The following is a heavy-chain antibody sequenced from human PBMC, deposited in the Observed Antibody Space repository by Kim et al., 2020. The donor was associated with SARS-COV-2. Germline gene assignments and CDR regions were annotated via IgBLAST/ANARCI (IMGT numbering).Heavy chain of an antibody. D-gene: IGHD2-21*02. CDR1: GFTFTSSA. V-gene: IGHV1-58*01. Sequence: SVKVSCKASGFTFTSSAVQWVRQARGQRLEWIGWIVVGSGNTNYAQKFQERVTITRDMSTSTAYMELSSLRSEDTAVYYCAAMPSPYCGGDCYHYWGQGTLVTVSS. J-gene: IGHJ4*02. CDR2: IVVGSGNT. CDR3: AAMPSPYCGGDCYHY.